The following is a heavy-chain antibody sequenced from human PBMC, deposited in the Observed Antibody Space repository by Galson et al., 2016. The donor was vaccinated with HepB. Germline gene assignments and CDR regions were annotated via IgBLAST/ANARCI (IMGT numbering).Heavy chain of an antibody. Sequence: SLRLSCAASGFTFTNYWIHWVRQAPGKGLVWVSGINNDGSSTFYADSVKGRFTISRDNAKNTVYLQMNSLRAVDTAVYYCGSVFEYWGRGTLVAVSS. CDR2: INNDGSST. CDR3: GSVFEY. J-gene: IGHJ4*02. CDR1: GFTFTNYW. V-gene: IGHV3-74*01.